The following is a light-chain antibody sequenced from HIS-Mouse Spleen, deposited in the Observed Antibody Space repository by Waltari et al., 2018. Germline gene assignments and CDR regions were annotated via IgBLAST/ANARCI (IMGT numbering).Light chain of an antibody. CDR2: EGS. CDR3: CSYAVSSTWV. CDR1: TRDVGSYNL. J-gene: IGLJ3*02. Sequence: QSALTQPASVSGSPGQSITISCTRTTRDVGSYNLVSWYQQHPGKAPKLMIYEGSKRPSGVSNRFSGSKSGNTASLTISGLQAEDEADYYCCSYAVSSTWVFGGGTKLTVL. V-gene: IGLV2-23*01.